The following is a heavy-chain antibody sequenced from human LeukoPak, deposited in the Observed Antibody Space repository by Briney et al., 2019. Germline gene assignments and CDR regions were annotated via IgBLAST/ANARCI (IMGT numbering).Heavy chain of an antibody. CDR2: IYSGGST. J-gene: IGHJ6*02. V-gene: IGHV3-53*01. CDR1: GFTVSSNY. Sequence: GGSLRLSCAASGFTVSSNYMSWVRQAPGKGLEWVSVIYSGGSTYYADSVKGRFTISRDNSKNTLYLQMSSLRAEDTAVYYCAAAWLLWFGEFPSGMDVWGQGTTVTVSS. D-gene: IGHD3-10*01. CDR3: AAAWLLWFGEFPSGMDV.